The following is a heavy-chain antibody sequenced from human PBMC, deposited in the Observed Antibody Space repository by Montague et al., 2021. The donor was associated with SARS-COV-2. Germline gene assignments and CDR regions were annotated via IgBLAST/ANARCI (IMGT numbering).Heavy chain of an antibody. J-gene: IGHJ4*02. CDR3: VAEWLAIYYFDF. Sequence: SETLSLTCTVSGGSISSSNYYWGWIRQPPGKGLEWIGSLFYSGSSFYNPSLKSRVTISVDTSKNQFSLRLSSVTAADTDCYYCVAEWLAIYYFDFWGQGTLVTVSS. V-gene: IGHV4-39*01. D-gene: IGHD6-19*01. CDR2: LFYSGSS. CDR1: GGSISSSNYY.